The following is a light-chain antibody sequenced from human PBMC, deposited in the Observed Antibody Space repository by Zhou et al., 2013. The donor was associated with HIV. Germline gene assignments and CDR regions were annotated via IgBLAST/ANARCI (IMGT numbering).Light chain of an antibody. J-gene: IGKJ1*01. Sequence: IQMTQSPSIVSASLGVRVTITCRANETVGRSLAWYQQKRGKAPTLVIYETSILDKGVPSRFVGSGSGTEFILTISTLQPEDFATYYCQQSYFPPRSFGQGTKVEIK. CDR2: ETS. V-gene: IGKV1-5*03. CDR3: QQSYFPPRS. CDR1: ETVGRS.